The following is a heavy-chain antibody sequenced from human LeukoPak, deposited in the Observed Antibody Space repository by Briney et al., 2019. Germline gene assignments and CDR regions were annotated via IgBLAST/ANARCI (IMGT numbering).Heavy chain of an antibody. Sequence: PGRSLRLSCAASGFTFSSYAMHWVRQGPGKGREWGADISLDGRNKYYADSVKGRFSISRDNTKNTLYLQMSSLRDEDTAVYYCAGVSESGWDYFDYWGQGTLVTASS. CDR2: ISLDGRNK. D-gene: IGHD6-19*01. CDR3: AGVSESGWDYFDY. CDR1: GFTFSSYA. V-gene: IGHV3-30*03. J-gene: IGHJ4*02.